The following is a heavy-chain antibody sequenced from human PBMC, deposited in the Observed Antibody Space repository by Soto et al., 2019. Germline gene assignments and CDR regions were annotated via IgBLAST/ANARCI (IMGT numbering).Heavy chain of an antibody. J-gene: IGHJ5*02. D-gene: IGHD4-4*01. CDR3: ARGAYNDYSHWFDP. V-gene: IGHV1-8*01. Sequence: QVQLVQSGAEVRKPGASVRVSCKATGYSFTRHDINWLRQAAGQGLEWMGWMNPNSGNAVYAQKFQGRVTMTRNTSITTAYIEVTSLKSEDTAVYFCARGAYNDYSHWFDPWGQGPWSPSPQ. CDR2: MNPNSGNA. CDR1: GYSFTRHD.